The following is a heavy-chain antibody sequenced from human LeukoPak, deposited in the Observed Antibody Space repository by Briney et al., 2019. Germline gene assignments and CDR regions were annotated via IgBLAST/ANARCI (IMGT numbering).Heavy chain of an antibody. V-gene: IGHV4-61*02. CDR2: IYTSGST. CDR1: GGSISSGSYY. J-gene: IGHJ3*02. Sequence: TSQTLSLTCTVSGGSISSGSYYWSWIRQPAGKGLEWIGRIYTSGSTNYNPSLKSRVTISVDTSKNQFSLKLSSVTAADTAVYHCARDQGYIAAAGFGDAFDIWGQGTMVTVSS. CDR3: ARDQGYIAAAGFGDAFDI. D-gene: IGHD6-13*01.